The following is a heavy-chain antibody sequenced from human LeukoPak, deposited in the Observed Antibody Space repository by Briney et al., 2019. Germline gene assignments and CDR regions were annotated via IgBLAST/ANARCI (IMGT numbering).Heavy chain of an antibody. CDR1: GFTFSSYG. V-gene: IGHV3-30*02. D-gene: IGHD3-22*01. Sequence: PGGSLRLSCAASGFTFSSYGMHWVRQAPGKGLEWVAFIRYDGSNKYYADSVKGRFTISRDNSKNTLYLQMNSLRAEDTAVYYCAKDYAYYYDSSGYYSGYYFDYWGQGTLVTVSS. CDR2: IRYDGSNK. J-gene: IGHJ4*02. CDR3: AKDYAYYYDSSGYYSGYYFDY.